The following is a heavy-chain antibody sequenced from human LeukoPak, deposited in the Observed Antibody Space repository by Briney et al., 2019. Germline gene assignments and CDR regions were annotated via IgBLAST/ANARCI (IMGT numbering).Heavy chain of an antibody. D-gene: IGHD4-17*01. CDR1: GFTFSSYG. CDR2: ISGSGGST. V-gene: IGHV3-23*01. CDR3: TTLTPTTVTTEDY. Sequence: GGSLRLSCAASGFTFSSYGMSWVRQAPGKGLEWVSAISGSGGSTYYADSVKGRFTISRDNSKNTAYLQMNSLKTEDTAVYYCTTLTPTTVTTEDYWGQGTLVTVSS. J-gene: IGHJ4*02.